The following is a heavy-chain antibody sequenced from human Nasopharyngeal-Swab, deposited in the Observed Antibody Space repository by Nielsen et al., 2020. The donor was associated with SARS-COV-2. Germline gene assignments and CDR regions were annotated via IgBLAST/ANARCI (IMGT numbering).Heavy chain of an antibody. D-gene: IGHD2-2*01. CDR3: ARGYCSSTSCYYFDY. V-gene: IGHV1-18*01. J-gene: IGHJ4*02. CDR2: ISAYNGNT. Sequence: WVRQAPGQGLEWMGWISAYNGNTNYAQKLQGRVTMTTDTSTSTAYMELRSLRSDDTAVYYCARGYCSSTSCYYFDYRGQGTLVTVSS.